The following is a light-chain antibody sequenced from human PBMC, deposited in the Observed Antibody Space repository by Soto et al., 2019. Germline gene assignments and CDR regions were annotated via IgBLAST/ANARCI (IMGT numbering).Light chain of an antibody. CDR3: QQYNGWPLT. V-gene: IGKV3-15*01. Sequence: EIVMTQSPATLSVSPGERATLSCRASQSVSRNLAWYKQKPGQNPKLLIYVASTRATAIAARFSGIGSGIEFTLANSSLQYEGFAVYSCQQYNGWPLTVGGGTKVEFK. J-gene: IGKJ4*02. CDR2: VAS. CDR1: QSVSRN.